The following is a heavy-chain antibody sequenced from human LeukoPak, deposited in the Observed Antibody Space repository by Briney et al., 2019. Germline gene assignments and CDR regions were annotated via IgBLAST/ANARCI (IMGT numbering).Heavy chain of an antibody. Sequence: GGSLRLSCAASGFTFSSYAMSWVRQVPGKGLEWFSGISGSGVGTYSADSVKGRFTISRDNSKNTLYLQMNSLRAEDTAVYYCAKDLPVAGGDWGQGTLVTVSS. CDR2: ISGSGVGT. J-gene: IGHJ4*02. V-gene: IGHV3-23*01. CDR1: GFTFSSYA. CDR3: AKDLPVAGGD. D-gene: IGHD6-19*01.